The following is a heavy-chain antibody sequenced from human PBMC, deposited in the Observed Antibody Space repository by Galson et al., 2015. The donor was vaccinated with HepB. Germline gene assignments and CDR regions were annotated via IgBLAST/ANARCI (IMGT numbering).Heavy chain of an antibody. CDR2: ISYDENNK. Sequence: SLRLSCAASGFTFSSYGMHWVRQAPGKGLEWVAVISYDENNKYYADSVKGRFTISRDNSKNTLYLQMNSLRAEDTAVYYCAKDRAGGLRGQRGFYADVWGQGTTVTVSS. D-gene: IGHD3-16*01. V-gene: IGHV3-30*18. CDR3: AKDRAGGLRGQRGFYADV. J-gene: IGHJ6*02. CDR1: GFTFSSYG.